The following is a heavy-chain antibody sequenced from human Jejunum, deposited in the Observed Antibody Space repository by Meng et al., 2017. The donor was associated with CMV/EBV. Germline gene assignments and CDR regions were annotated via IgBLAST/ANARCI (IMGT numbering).Heavy chain of an antibody. Sequence: SYYWSWIRQPPGKGLEWIGYIYYSGSTNYNPSLTTLLPISFAPSPNQFSLKLSSVTAADTAVYYCARVGPSICSSTRCYLDAFDIWGQGTMVTVSS. V-gene: IGHV4-59*01. CDR2: IYYSGST. CDR3: ARVGPSICSSTRCYLDAFDI. CDR1: SYY. J-gene: IGHJ3*02. D-gene: IGHD2-2*01.